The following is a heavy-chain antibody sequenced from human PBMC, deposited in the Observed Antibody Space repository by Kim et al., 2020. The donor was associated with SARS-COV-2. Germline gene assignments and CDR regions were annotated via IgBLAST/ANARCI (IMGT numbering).Heavy chain of an antibody. CDR3: AKEPRAAGGV. J-gene: IGHJ6*02. CDR2: T. Sequence: TYYAVPGRGRSTISRDNSKITLYLQMNSLRAEDTAVYYCAKEPRAAGGVWGQGTTVTVSS. V-gene: IGHV3-23*01. D-gene: IGHD6-13*01.